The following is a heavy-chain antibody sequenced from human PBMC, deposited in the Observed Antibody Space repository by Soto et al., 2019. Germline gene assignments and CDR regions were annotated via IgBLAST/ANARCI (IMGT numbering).Heavy chain of an antibody. Sequence: QVQLVQSGAEVKKPGSSVKVSCKASGGTFSSYTISWVRQAPGQGLEWMGRIIPILGIANYAQKFQGRVTITADKSTSTAYMELSSLRSEDTAVYYCARDGSYTYVDYWGQGTLVTVSS. CDR3: ARDGSYTYVDY. CDR1: GGTFSSYT. J-gene: IGHJ4*02. D-gene: IGHD2-2*02. V-gene: IGHV1-69*08. CDR2: IIPILGIA.